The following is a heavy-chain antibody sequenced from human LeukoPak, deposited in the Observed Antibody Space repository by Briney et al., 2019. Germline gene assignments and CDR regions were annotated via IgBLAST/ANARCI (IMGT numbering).Heavy chain of an antibody. CDR1: GGSISSSSYH. D-gene: IGHD2-2*01. V-gene: IGHV4-39*01. CDR2: IYYSGST. CDR3: ALGNIVVVPAGGYYFDY. J-gene: IGHJ4*02. Sequence: SETLSLTCTVSGGSISSSSYHWGWIRQPPGKGLEWIGSIYYSGSTYYNPSLKSRVTISVDTSKNQFSLKLSSVTAADTAVYYCALGNIVVVPAGGYYFDYWGQGTLDTVSS.